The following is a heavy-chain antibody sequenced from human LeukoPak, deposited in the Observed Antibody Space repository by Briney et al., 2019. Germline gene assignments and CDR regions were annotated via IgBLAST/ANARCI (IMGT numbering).Heavy chain of an antibody. Sequence: SQTLSLTCAISGDSVSSNSAAWNWIRQSPSRGLEWLGRTYYRSKWYNDYAVSVKSRITINPDTSKNQFSLQLNSVTPEDTAVYYCARDQGYYGSGSYYDAFDIWGQGTMVTVSS. CDR2: TYYRSKWYN. D-gene: IGHD3-10*01. CDR3: ARDQGYYGSGSYYDAFDI. J-gene: IGHJ3*02. V-gene: IGHV6-1*01. CDR1: GDSVSSNSAA.